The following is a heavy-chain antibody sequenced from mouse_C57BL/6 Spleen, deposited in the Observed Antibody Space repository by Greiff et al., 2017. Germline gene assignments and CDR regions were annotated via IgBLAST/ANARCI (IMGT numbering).Heavy chain of an antibody. CDR2: ISSGGSYT. V-gene: IGHV5-6*02. CDR3: ANDGSYWYFDV. D-gene: IGHD2-3*01. Sequence: EVMLVESGGDLVKPGGSLKLSCAASGFTFSSYGMSWVRQTPDKRLEWVATISSGGSYTYYPDSVQGRFTISRDNAKNTLYLQMSSLKSEDTAMYYCANDGSYWYFDVWGTGTTVTVSS. CDR1: GFTFSSYG. J-gene: IGHJ1*03.